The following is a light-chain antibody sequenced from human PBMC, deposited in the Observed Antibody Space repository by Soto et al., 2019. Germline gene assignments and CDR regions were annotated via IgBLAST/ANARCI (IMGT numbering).Light chain of an antibody. CDR3: QQYGSPYT. J-gene: IGKJ2*01. Sequence: EIVLTQSPGTLSLSPGERATLSCRASQSVSSSYLAWYQQKPGQAPRLLIYGASSRATGIPDRFSGSGSGTDLTLTISRLEPEDFAVYYCQQYGSPYTFGQGTMLEIK. V-gene: IGKV3-20*01. CDR2: GAS. CDR1: QSVSSSY.